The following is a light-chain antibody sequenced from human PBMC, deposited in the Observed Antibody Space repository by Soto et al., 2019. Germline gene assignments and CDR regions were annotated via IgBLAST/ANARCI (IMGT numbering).Light chain of an antibody. Sequence: EIVLTQSPATLSLSPGERATLHCGASQSVSSSYLAWYQQKPGLAPRILIYDASSRATGIPDRFSGIVSGTDFTLTISRLETEDCAVYHGQQYDNSPITFGQGTRLEIK. CDR1: QSVSSSY. CDR3: QQYDNSPIT. V-gene: IGKV3D-20*01. J-gene: IGKJ5*01. CDR2: DAS.